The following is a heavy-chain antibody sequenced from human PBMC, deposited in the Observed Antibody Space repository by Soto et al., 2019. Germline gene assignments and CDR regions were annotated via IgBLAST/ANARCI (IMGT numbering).Heavy chain of an antibody. V-gene: IGHV5-10-1*01. D-gene: IGHD3-10*01. Sequence: PGESLKISCKGSGYSFTGYWISWVRQMPGKGLEWMGRIDPSDSYTNYSPSFQGHVTISADKSISTAYLQWSSLKASDTAMYYCARHEEGYYYGSGSRNYGMDVWGQGTTVTVSS. CDR2: IDPSDSYT. J-gene: IGHJ6*02. CDR1: GYSFTGYW. CDR3: ARHEEGYYYGSGSRNYGMDV.